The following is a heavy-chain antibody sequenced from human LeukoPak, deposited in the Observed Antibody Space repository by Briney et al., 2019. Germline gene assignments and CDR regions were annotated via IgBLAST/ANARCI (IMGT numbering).Heavy chain of an antibody. V-gene: IGHV3-7*03. J-gene: IGHJ4*02. Sequence: GGSLRLSCAASGFTFTSNWMSWVRQAPGKGLEWVANIKQDGSEKYYVDSVKARFTISRDNAKNSLSLQMNSLRVEDTAVYYCARGGWYGDYWGQGTLVTVSS. CDR2: IKQDGSEK. D-gene: IGHD6-19*01. CDR3: ARGGWYGDY. CDR1: GFTFTSNW.